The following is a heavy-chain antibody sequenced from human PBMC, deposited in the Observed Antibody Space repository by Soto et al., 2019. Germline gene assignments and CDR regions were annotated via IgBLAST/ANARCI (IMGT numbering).Heavy chain of an antibody. V-gene: IGHV1-8*01. J-gene: IGHJ4*02. CDR2: MNPNSGNT. D-gene: IGHD6-6*01. Sequence: GASVKVSCKASGYTFTSYDINWVRQATGQGLEWMGWMNPNSGNTGYAQKFQGRVTMTRNTSISTAYVELSSLRSEDTAVYYCARAYLLGSSSSSPNYFDYWGQGTLVTVSS. CDR1: GYTFTSYD. CDR3: ARAYLLGSSSSSPNYFDY.